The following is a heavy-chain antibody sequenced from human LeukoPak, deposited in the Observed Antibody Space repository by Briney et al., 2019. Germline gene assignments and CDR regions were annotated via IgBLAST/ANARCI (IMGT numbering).Heavy chain of an antibody. CDR3: AKDADDFWSGLPADY. D-gene: IGHD3-3*01. CDR1: GFTFSSYS. J-gene: IGHJ4*02. CDR2: ISSSGSTI. V-gene: IGHV3-48*04. Sequence: GGSLRLSCAASGFTFSSYSMNWVRQAPGKGLEWVSYISSSGSTIYYADSVKGRFTISRDNAKNSLYLQMNSLRAEDTAVYYCAKDADDFWSGLPADYWGQGTLVTVSS.